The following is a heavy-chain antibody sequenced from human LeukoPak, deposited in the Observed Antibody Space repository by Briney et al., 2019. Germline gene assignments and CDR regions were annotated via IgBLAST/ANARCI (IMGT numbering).Heavy chain of an antibody. Sequence: SETLSLTCTVSGGSLSSYYWSWVRQPPGKGLEWIGYIYYSGSTNYNPSLKSRVTISVDTSKNQFSLKLSSVTAADTAVYYCARLAVAESYYFDYWGQGTLVTVSS. D-gene: IGHD6-19*01. V-gene: IGHV4-59*08. CDR1: GGSLSSYY. CDR2: IYYSGST. J-gene: IGHJ4*02. CDR3: ARLAVAESYYFDY.